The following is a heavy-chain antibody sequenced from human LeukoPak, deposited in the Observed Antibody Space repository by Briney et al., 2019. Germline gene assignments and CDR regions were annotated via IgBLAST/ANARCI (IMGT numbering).Heavy chain of an antibody. J-gene: IGHJ4*02. D-gene: IGHD2-15*01. CDR3: AKDRDIVVVVAAYFDY. CDR1: GGTFSSYA. CDR2: IIPIFGTA. V-gene: IGHV1-69*05. Sequence: SVKVSCKASGGTFSSYAISWVRQAPGQGLEWMGGIIPIFGTANYAQKFQGRVTITTDESTSTAYMELSSLRAEDTAVYYCAKDRDIVVVVAAYFDYWGQGTLVIVSS.